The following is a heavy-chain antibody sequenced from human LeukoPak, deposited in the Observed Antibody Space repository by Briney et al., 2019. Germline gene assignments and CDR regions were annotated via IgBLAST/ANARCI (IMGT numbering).Heavy chain of an antibody. V-gene: IGHV3-21*01. J-gene: IGHJ4*02. CDR2: ISSSSYI. D-gene: IGHD4-11*01. Sequence: PGGSLRLSCAASGFTFSSYSMNWVRQAPGKGLEWVSSISSSSYIYYADSVKGRFTISRDNAKNSLYLQMNSLRAEDTAVYYCARDGITFYSNDNWGQGTLVTVSS. CDR3: ARDGITFYSNDN. CDR1: GFTFSSYS.